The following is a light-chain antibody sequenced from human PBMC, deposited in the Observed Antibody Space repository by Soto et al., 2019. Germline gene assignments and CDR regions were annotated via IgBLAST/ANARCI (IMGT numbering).Light chain of an antibody. CDR2: GAS. CDR3: QQRNSWPPPFT. J-gene: IGKJ5*01. Sequence: EVVMTQSPATLSGSPGERATLSCRASQSVSNNLAWYQQRPGQAPRLLIYGASTRATGIPARFSGSGSGTEFTLTISSLQPEDFAVYYCQQRNSWPPPFTFGQGTRLENK. V-gene: IGKV3-15*01. CDR1: QSVSNN.